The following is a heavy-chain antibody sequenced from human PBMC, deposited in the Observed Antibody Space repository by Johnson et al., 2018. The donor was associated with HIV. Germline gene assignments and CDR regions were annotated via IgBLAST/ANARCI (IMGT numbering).Heavy chain of an antibody. V-gene: IGHV3-23*04. CDR3: AKGATYYYGSGSYYTGSAFDI. CDR1: GFTFSSYA. D-gene: IGHD3-10*01. J-gene: IGHJ3*02. Sequence: VQLVESGGGLVQPGGSLRLSCAASGFTFSSYAMSWVRQAPGKGLEWVSAISGSGGSAYYADPVKGRFTISRDNSKNPLYLQMNGLRAEDTAVYYCAKGATYYYGSGSYYTGSAFDIWGQGTMVTVSS. CDR2: ISGSGGSA.